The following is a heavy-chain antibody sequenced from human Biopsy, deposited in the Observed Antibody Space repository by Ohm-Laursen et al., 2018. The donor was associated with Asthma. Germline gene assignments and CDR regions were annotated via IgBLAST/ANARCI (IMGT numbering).Heavy chain of an antibody. Sequence: SLRISCSASGFTVSRDYMFWVRQAPGKGLEWVSVIYSGGTSHTADSVRGRFTISRDYSKNTLYLQMHSLRAEDTAVYYCARGDTGGWSQYYFDYWGQGTLVTVSS. D-gene: IGHD2-8*02. CDR3: ARGDTGGWSQYYFDY. CDR2: IYSGGTS. CDR1: GFTVSRDY. J-gene: IGHJ4*02. V-gene: IGHV3-53*01.